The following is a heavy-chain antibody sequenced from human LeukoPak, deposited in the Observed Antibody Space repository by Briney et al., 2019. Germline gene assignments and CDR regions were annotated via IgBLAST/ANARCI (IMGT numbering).Heavy chain of an antibody. D-gene: IGHD6-6*01. CDR2: ISASGGTT. V-gene: IGHV3-23*01. CDR3: ARDYSSSSLSN. CDR1: GFTFRSYA. J-gene: IGHJ4*02. Sequence: GGSLRLSCAASGFTFRSYAMTWVRQAPGKGLEWVSAISASGGTTYYADSVKGRFTISRDNAKNSLYLQMNSLRAEDTAVYYCARDYSSSSLSNWGQGTLVTVSS.